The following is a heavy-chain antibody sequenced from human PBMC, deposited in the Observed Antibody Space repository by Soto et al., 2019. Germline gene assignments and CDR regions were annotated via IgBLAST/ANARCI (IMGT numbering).Heavy chain of an antibody. Sequence: TSETLSLTCAVYGGSFSGYYWSWIRQPPGKGLEWIGEINHSGSTNYNPSLKSRVTISVDTSKNQFSLKLSSVTAADTAVYYCARVSQVGYYGSGSYGNYFDYWGQGTLVTVSS. CDR3: ARVSQVGYYGSGSYGNYFDY. J-gene: IGHJ4*02. V-gene: IGHV4-34*01. CDR1: GGSFSGYY. CDR2: INHSGST. D-gene: IGHD3-10*01.